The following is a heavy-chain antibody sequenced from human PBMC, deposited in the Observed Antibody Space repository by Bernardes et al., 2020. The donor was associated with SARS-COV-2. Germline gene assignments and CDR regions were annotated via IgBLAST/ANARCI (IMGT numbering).Heavy chain of an antibody. CDR2: IYPDDSET. V-gene: IGHV5-51*01. Sequence: GESLNLSCHDSGYSFTSHWIAWVRQMPGKGLEWMGMIYPDDSETRFSPSFQGRVTISADKSINTAYLQWTSLKASDTAMYYCATHSDSSERGAFDLWGQGTLVTVSS. CDR3: ATHSDSSERGAFDL. J-gene: IGHJ3*01. D-gene: IGHD6-6*01. CDR1: GYSFTSHW.